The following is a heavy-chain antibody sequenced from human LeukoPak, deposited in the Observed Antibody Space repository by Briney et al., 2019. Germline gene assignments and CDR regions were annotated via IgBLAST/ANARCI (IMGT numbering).Heavy chain of an antibody. Sequence: GASVKLSCKVSGYTFNSYCMSWVRQAPGQGLEWMGWISAYNGNTNYAQTLQHRDTMTTDTSTSTAYMELRSLRSDVTAVYYCARDRATTVTTWAEIDYWGQGTLVTVSS. V-gene: IGHV1-18*01. CDR3: ARDRATTVTTWAEIDY. J-gene: IGHJ4*02. CDR2: ISAYNGNT. D-gene: IGHD4-17*01. CDR1: GYTFNSYC.